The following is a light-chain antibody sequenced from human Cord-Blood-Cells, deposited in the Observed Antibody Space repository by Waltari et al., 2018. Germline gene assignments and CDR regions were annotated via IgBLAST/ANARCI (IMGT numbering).Light chain of an antibody. CDR1: QSVSSS. J-gene: IGKJ1*01. Sequence: EIVLTQSPATLSLSPGERATLSCRASQSVSSSLAWYQQKPGQAPRLLIYDASNRATGIPARFSGSGSGTDFTLTISSLEPEDFAVYYGQQRSNWPPRWTFGQGTKVEIK. V-gene: IGKV3-11*01. CDR3: QQRSNWPPRWT. CDR2: DAS.